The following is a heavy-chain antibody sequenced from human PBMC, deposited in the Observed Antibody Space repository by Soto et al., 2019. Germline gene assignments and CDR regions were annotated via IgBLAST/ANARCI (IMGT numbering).Heavy chain of an antibody. CDR1: GGSISSSSYY. J-gene: IGHJ6*03. D-gene: IGHD5-12*01. V-gene: IGHV4-39*01. Sequence: PSETLSLTCTVSGGSISSSSYYWGWIRQPPGKGLERIGSIYYSGSTYYNPSLKSRVTISVDTSKNQFSLKLSAVTAADTAVYYCATYSGYDSNYYYYYMDVWGKGTTVTVSS. CDR3: ATYSGYDSNYYYYYMDV. CDR2: IYYSGST.